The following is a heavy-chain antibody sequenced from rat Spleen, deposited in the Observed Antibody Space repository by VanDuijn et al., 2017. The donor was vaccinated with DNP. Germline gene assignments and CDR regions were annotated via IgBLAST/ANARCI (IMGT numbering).Heavy chain of an antibody. V-gene: IGHV5-22*01. CDR2: ISYDGGST. D-gene: IGHD4-6*01. Sequence: EVQLVESGGGLVQPGRSLKLSCTASGFTFSSYGMAWVRQAPTKGLEWVAYISYDGGSTYYGDSVKGRCTISRDNAKSTLYLQMNSLRSEDLATYYCARWADYFDYWGQGVMVTVSS. CDR1: GFTFSSYG. J-gene: IGHJ2*01. CDR3: ARWADYFDY.